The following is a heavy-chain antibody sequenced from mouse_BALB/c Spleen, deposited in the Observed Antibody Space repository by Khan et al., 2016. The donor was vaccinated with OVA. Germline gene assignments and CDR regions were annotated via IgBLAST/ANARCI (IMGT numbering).Heavy chain of an antibody. CDR3: AKWGNSYYAMDY. Sequence: VELVESGPGLVAPSQSLSITCTVSGFSLTSYGVNWVRQPPGKGLEWLGVIWGDGSTNYHSALRSRLSISKDNSKSQVFLKLNSLQTDDTATYYGAKWGNSYYAMDYWGQGTSVTVSS. CDR2: IWGDGST. D-gene: IGHD2-1*01. J-gene: IGHJ4*01. CDR1: GFSLTSYG. V-gene: IGHV2-3*01.